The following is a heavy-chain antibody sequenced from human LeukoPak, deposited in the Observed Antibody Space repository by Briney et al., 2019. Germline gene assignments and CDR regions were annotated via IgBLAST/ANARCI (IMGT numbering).Heavy chain of an antibody. CDR1: GFTFSSYS. V-gene: IGHV3-48*02. D-gene: IGHD3-10*01. CDR3: ARVLLRGVPGLDY. Sequence: SEGSLRLSCAASGFTFSSYSMNWVRQAPGKGLEWVSYISSSSGIIYADSVRGRFTISRDNAKNSLYLQMNSLRDEDTAAHYCARVLLRGVPGLDYWGQGTLVTVSS. CDR2: ISSSSGII. J-gene: IGHJ4*02.